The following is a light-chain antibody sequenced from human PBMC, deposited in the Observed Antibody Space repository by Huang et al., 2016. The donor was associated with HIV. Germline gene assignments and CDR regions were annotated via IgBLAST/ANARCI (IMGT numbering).Light chain of an antibody. CDR3: QQRSNGGGA. CDR1: QSVSRY. Sequence: EIVLTQAPATLSLSPGERASLSCRASQSVSRYVAWYQQKPGQAPRLLVYDGSYRASGIPARFSGSGSGTDFTRTISSLEPEDFAVYYCQQRSNGGGAFGPGTKVEI. V-gene: IGKV3-11*01. J-gene: IGKJ3*01. CDR2: DGS.